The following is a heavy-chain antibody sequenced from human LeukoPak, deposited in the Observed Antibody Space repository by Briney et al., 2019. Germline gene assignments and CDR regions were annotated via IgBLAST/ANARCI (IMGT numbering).Heavy chain of an antibody. Sequence: SETLSLTCTVSGGSTSSGSYYWSWIRQPAGKGLEWIGRIYTSGSTNYNPSLKSRVTISVDTSKNQFSLKLSSVTAADTAVYYCARGFRGWARNFDYWGQGTLVTVSS. J-gene: IGHJ4*02. D-gene: IGHD6-19*01. CDR1: GGSTSSGSYY. V-gene: IGHV4-61*02. CDR3: ARGFRGWARNFDY. CDR2: IYTSGST.